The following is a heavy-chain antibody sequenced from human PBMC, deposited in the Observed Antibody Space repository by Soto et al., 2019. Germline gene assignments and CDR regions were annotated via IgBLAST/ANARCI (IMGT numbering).Heavy chain of an antibody. CDR3: AREGGDSRFALFGIRGNWFDP. J-gene: IGHJ5*02. CDR1: GYTFTSYA. CDR2: INAGNGNT. V-gene: IGHV1-3*01. Sequence: ASVKVSCKASGYTFTSYAIHWVRQAPGQRLEWMGWINAGNGNTKYSQKFQGRVTITRDTSASTAYMELSSLRSEDTAVYYCAREGGDSRFALFGIRGNWFDPWGQGTMVTV. D-gene: IGHD3-22*01.